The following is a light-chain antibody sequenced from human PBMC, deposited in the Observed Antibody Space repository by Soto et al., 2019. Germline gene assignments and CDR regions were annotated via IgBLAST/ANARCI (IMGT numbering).Light chain of an antibody. J-gene: IGKJ1*01. Sequence: GDRVTIPCRARQRLRSWVACYQQKPGKAPKLLTYDSSSLESGVPSRFSGSGSGTEFTLTISSLQPDDLATYYCQQYTSYSVGKGTKLDSK. CDR2: DSS. CDR3: QQYTSYS. CDR1: QRLRSW. V-gene: IGKV1-5*01.